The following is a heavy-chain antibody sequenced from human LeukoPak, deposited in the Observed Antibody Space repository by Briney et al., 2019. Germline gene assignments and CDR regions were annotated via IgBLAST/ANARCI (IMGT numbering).Heavy chain of an antibody. Sequence: GGSQRLSCAASGFTVSSNYMSWVRQAPGKGLEWVSVIYSGGSTYYADSVKGRFTISRDNSKNTLYLQMNSLRAEDTAVYYCARNARGIQLWLDYWGQGTLVTVSS. CDR2: IYSGGST. V-gene: IGHV3-66*01. CDR3: ARNARGIQLWLDY. D-gene: IGHD5-18*01. J-gene: IGHJ4*02. CDR1: GFTVSSNY.